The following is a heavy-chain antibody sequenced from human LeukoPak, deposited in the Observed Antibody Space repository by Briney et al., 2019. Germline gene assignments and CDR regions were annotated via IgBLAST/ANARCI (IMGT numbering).Heavy chain of an antibody. CDR3: ARATMVRGVSDAFDI. CDR2: IYHSGGT. Sequence: SRTLSLTRAVSGGSISSSNWWGWVRQPPGKGLEWIGEIYHSGGTNYNPSLKSRVTISVDKSKNQFSLKLSSVTAADTAVYYCARATMVRGVSDAFDIWGQGTMVTVSS. CDR1: GGSISSSNW. J-gene: IGHJ3*02. D-gene: IGHD3-10*01. V-gene: IGHV4-4*02.